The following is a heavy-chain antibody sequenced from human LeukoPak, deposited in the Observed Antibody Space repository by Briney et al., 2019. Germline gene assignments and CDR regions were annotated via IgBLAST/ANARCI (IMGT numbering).Heavy chain of an antibody. Sequence: AGGSLRLSCAASGFTFSSYSMNWVRQAPGKGLEWVSSISSSGSTMYHADSVRGRFTISRDNAKKSLYLQMNSLRDEDTAVYYCARSHAGYSSGWYVPGYYYYYGMDVWGQGTTVTVSS. V-gene: IGHV3-48*02. CDR3: ARSHAGYSSGWYVPGYYYYYGMDV. D-gene: IGHD6-19*01. J-gene: IGHJ6*02. CDR2: ISSSGSTM. CDR1: GFTFSSYS.